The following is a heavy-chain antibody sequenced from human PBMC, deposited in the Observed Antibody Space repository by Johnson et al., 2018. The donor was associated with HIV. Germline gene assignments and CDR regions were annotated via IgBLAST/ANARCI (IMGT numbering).Heavy chain of an antibody. V-gene: IGHV3-9*01. Sequence: VQLVESGGGLVQPGRSLRLSCAASRFTFDDYAMHWVRQAPGKGLEWVSSISWNSGSIGYADSVKGRFTISRDNAKNSLYVQMNSLRAEDTAVYYCARGGIRGYSYGPGAFDIWGQGTMVTVSS. D-gene: IGHD5-18*01. J-gene: IGHJ3*02. CDR3: ARGGIRGYSYGPGAFDI. CDR2: ISWNSGSI. CDR1: RFTFDDYA.